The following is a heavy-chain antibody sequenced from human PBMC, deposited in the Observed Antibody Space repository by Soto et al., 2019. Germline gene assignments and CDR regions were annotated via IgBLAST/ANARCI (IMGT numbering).Heavy chain of an antibody. D-gene: IGHD3-10*01. CDR2: IYYSGST. Sequence: PSETLSLTCTVSGGSISSYYWSWIRQPPGKGLEWIGDIYYSGSTNYNPSLKSRVTISVDTSKNQFSLKLSSVTAADTAVYYCARDRAVRGNSYFDYWGQGTLVTVSS. J-gene: IGHJ4*02. V-gene: IGHV4-59*01. CDR3: ARDRAVRGNSYFDY. CDR1: GGSISSYY.